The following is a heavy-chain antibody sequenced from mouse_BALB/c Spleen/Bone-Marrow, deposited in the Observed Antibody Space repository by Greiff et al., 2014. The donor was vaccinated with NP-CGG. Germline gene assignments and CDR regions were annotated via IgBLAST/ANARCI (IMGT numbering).Heavy chain of an antibody. V-gene: IGHV14-3*02. Sequence: EVQLQQSGAELVKPGASVKXXCTASGFNIKDTYMHWVKQRPEQGLEWIGRIDPANGNTKYDPKFQGKATITADTSSNTAYLQLSSLTSEVTAVYYCATYYYGSSWGFAYWGQGTLVTVSA. CDR3: ATYYYGSSWGFAY. D-gene: IGHD1-1*01. J-gene: IGHJ3*01. CDR1: GFNIKDTY. CDR2: IDPANGNT.